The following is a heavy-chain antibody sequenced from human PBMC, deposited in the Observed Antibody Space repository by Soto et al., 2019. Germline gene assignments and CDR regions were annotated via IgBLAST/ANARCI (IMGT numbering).Heavy chain of an antibody. CDR2: IYYSGST. V-gene: IGHV4-39*01. CDR3: ARPHGDYYGSGPNYYGMDV. CDR1: GGSISSSSYY. D-gene: IGHD3-10*01. Sequence: SETLSLTWTVSGGSISSSSYYWGWIRQPPGKGLEWIGSIYYSGSTYYNPSLKSRVTISVDTSKNQFSLKLSSVTAADTAVYYCARPHGDYYGSGPNYYGMDVWGQGTTVT. J-gene: IGHJ6*02.